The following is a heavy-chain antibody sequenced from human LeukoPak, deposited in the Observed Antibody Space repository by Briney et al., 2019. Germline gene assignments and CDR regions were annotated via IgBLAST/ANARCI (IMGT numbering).Heavy chain of an antibody. CDR2: INHSGST. J-gene: IGHJ4*02. Sequence: SETLSLTCAVYGGSFSGYYWSWIRQPPGKGLEWIGEINHSGSTNYNPSLKSRVTISVDTSKNQFSLKLSSVTAADAAVYYCARQVFWAARFVPHFDYWGQGTLVTVSS. CDR3: ARQVFWAARFVPHFDY. V-gene: IGHV4-34*01. D-gene: IGHD3/OR15-3a*01. CDR1: GGSFSGYY.